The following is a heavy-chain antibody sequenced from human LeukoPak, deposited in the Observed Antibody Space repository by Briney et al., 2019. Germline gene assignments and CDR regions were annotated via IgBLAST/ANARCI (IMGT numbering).Heavy chain of an antibody. V-gene: IGHV3-48*03. CDR3: AELAITMIGGV. D-gene: IGHD3-10*02. CDR1: GATCRGCE. CDR2: ISSSGSTI. Sequence: LCVSCADRGATCRGCEMNWVRQAPGKRMEWVSYISSSGSTIYYADSVKGRFTISRDNAKNSLYLQMNSLRSEDTAAYYCAELAITMIGGVWGKGTTVTISP. J-gene: IGHJ6*04.